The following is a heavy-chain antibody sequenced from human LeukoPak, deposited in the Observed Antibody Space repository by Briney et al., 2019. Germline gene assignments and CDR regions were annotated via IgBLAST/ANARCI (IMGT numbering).Heavy chain of an antibody. CDR3: ASQAAATGGNSFDY. V-gene: IGHV4-4*02. CDR2: IYHTGST. Sequence: SETLSLTCAVSGGSISSSNWWSWVRQSPGKGLEWLGEIYHTGSTNYNPSLKSRVTISLDKSKNQFSLRLNSVTAADTAVYYCASQAAATGGNSFDYWGQGTLVTVSS. CDR1: GGSISSSNW. J-gene: IGHJ4*02. D-gene: IGHD6-13*01.